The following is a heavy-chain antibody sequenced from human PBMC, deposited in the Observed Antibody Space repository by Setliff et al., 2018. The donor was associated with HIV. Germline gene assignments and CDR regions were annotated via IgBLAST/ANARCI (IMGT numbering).Heavy chain of an antibody. CDR2: ISGSVGST. CDR1: GYTVSNYA. D-gene: IGHD2-15*01. V-gene: IGHV3-23*01. CDR3: AKNGRATNIILDY. J-gene: IGHJ4*02. Sequence: SLRLSCAASGYTVSNYAMSWVRQAPGKGLEWVSGISGSVGSTYYADSVKGRFTISRDNSNNTLYLQMNSLTAEDTAVYYCAKNGRATNIILDYWGQGTLVTVSS.